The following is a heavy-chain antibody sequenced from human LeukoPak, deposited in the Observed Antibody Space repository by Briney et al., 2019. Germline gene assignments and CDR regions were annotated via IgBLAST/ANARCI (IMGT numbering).Heavy chain of an antibody. D-gene: IGHD3-9*01. J-gene: IGHJ4*02. Sequence: GGSLRLSCAASGFTFSSYGMHWVRQAPGKGLEWVAVIWYDGSNKYYADSVKGRFTISRDNSKNTLYLQMNSLRAEDTAIYYCAKWGDFDILTGYYVSDFWGQGTLVTVSS. CDR3: AKWGDFDILTGYYVSDF. CDR2: IWYDGSNK. CDR1: GFTFSSYG. V-gene: IGHV3-33*06.